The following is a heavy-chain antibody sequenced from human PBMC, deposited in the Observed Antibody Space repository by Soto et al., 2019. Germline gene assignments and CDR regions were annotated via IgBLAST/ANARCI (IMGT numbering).Heavy chain of an antibody. CDR1: DCPLRKGGFY. J-gene: IGHJ4*02. CDR3: ARNDSGSKNFDY. D-gene: IGHD3-10*01. Sequence: VQLPESGPGLVKPSQNLSLPCRVFDCPLRKGGFYRGWIRLHPGKGLEWIGYISDNGRPYYNPSLKSRVTISEDRSKNQFYLRLRSVTAADTAVYYCARNDSGSKNFDYWGQGTLVTVSS. CDR2: ISDNGRP. V-gene: IGHV4-31*03.